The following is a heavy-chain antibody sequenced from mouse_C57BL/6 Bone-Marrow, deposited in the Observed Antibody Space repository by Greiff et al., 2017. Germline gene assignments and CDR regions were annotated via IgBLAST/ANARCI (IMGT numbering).Heavy chain of an antibody. V-gene: IGHV4-1*01. CDR1: GIAFSRYW. D-gene: IGHD2-10*01. J-gene: IGHJ2*01. CDR2: INPDSSTI. CDR3: ASLLFDY. Sequence: VKLVESGGGLVQPGGSLKLSCAASGIAFSRYWMSWVRRAPGKGLEWIGEINPDSSTINYAPSLKDKFIISRDNAKNTLYLKMSKVGSEDTSLYYCASLLFDYWGQGTTLTVSS.